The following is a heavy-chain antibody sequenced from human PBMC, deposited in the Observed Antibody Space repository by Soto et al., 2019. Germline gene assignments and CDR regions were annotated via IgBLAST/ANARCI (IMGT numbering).Heavy chain of an antibody. D-gene: IGHD2-21*01. Sequence: QVQLVQSGAEVKDPGSSVKVSCKASGDTFINNAINWVRQAPGQGLEWVGGIIPLFGTADYAQRFQGRVTLTADEPSSTVYMEMSSLTSGDTDTYYCARGIRVLLPYRGCDIWGQGTMVTVSS. CDR1: GDTFINNA. J-gene: IGHJ3*02. CDR3: ARGIRVLLPYRGCDI. CDR2: IIPLFGTA. V-gene: IGHV1-69*01.